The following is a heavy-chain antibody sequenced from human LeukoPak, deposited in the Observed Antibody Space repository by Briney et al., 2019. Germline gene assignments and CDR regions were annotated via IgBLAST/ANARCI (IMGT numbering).Heavy chain of an antibody. V-gene: IGHV4-39*07. CDR2: IYYIGNT. J-gene: IGHJ3*02. CDR3: ACLTTADAFDI. CDR1: GGSVTSSGYY. D-gene: IGHD3-22*01. Sequence: PSETLSLTCTVSGGSVTSSGYYWGWIRQPPGKGLEWIGSIYYIGNTYFNPSLKSRVTISLDTSKNQFSLKLSSVTAADTAVYYCACLTTADAFDIWGQGTMVTVSS.